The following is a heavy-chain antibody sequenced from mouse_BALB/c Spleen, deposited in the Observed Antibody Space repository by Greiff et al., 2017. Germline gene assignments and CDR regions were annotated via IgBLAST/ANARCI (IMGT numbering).Heavy chain of an antibody. J-gene: IGHJ4*01. CDR2: ISSGSSTI. CDR3: ASDSGSAMDY. Sequence: VQLKESGGDLVKPGGSRKLSCAASGFTFSSFGMHWVRQAPEKGLEWVAYISSGSSTIYYADTVKGRFTISRDNPKNTLFLQMTSLRSEDTAMYYCASDSGSAMDYWGQGTSVTVSS. D-gene: IGHD3-2*02. CDR1: GFTFSSFG. V-gene: IGHV5-17*02.